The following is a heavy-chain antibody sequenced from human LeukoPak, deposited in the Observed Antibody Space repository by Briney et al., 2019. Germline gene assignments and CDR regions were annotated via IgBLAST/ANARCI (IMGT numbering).Heavy chain of an antibody. CDR3: ARDWAGLDY. V-gene: IGHV4-61*01. Sequence: SETLSLTCTVSGDSISSSSYYWSWIRQPPGKGLEWIGYIYYSGSTDYNPSLKSRVTISVDTSKNQFSLKLSSVTAADTAVYYCARDWAGLDYWGQGTLVTVSP. CDR1: GDSISSSSYY. D-gene: IGHD6-19*01. J-gene: IGHJ4*02. CDR2: IYYSGST.